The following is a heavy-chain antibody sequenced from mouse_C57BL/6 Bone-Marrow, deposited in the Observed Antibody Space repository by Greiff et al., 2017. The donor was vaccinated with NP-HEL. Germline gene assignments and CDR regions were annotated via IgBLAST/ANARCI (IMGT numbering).Heavy chain of an antibody. CDR3: ARVLRRYAMDD. V-gene: IGHV1-53*01. D-gene: IGHD1-1*01. CDR2: INPSNGGT. J-gene: IGHJ4*01. CDR1: GYTFTSYW. Sequence: QVQLQQPGTELVKPGASVKLSCKASGYTFTSYWMHWVKQRPGQGLEWIGNINPSNGGTNYNEQFKSKATLTVDKSSSTADMQLSSLTSEDSAVYYGARVLRRYAMDDWGQGTSVTVSS.